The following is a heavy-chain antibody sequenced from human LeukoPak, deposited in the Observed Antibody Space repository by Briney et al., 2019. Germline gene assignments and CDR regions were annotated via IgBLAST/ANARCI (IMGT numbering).Heavy chain of an antibody. D-gene: IGHD3-22*01. V-gene: IGHV4-39*01. CDR1: GGSISSSSYS. CDR2: IYYSGST. CDR3: ARGVVVADDAFDI. Sequence: SETLSLTCTVSGGSISSSSYSWGWIRQPPGKGLEWIGSIYYSGSTYYNPSLKSRVTISVDTSKNQFSLKLSSVTAADTAVYYCARGVVVADDAFDIWGQGTMVTVSS. J-gene: IGHJ3*02.